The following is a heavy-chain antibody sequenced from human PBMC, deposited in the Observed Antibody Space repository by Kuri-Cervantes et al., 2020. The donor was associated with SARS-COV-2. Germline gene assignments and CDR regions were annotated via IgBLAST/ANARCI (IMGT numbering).Heavy chain of an antibody. CDR3: ARHYAFDRFHK. Sequence: SETLSLTCTVSGASISSSTYYWGWIRQSPGKGLEWLGSIYQSGDTYYSPSLKSRLSLSVDTSKNQFSLKLTSVTAADTAIYYWARHYAFDRFHKWGQGTQVTVSS. CDR2: IYQSGDT. CDR1: GASISSSTYY. V-gene: IGHV4-39*01. J-gene: IGHJ4*02. D-gene: IGHD3-9*01.